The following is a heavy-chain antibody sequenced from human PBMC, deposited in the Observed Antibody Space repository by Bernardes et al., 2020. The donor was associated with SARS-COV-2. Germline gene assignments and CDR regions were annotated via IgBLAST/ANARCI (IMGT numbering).Heavy chain of an antibody. CDR2: ISWNSGSI. D-gene: IGHD6-13*01. J-gene: IGHJ4*02. CDR3: AKVLAAAGTRDN. Sequence: GGSLRLSCAASGFTFDDYAMHWVRQAPGKGLEWVSGISWNSGSIGYADSVKGRFTISRDNAKNSLYLQMNSLRAEDTALYYCAKVLAAAGTRDNWGQGTLVTVSS. CDR1: GFTFDDYA. V-gene: IGHV3-9*01.